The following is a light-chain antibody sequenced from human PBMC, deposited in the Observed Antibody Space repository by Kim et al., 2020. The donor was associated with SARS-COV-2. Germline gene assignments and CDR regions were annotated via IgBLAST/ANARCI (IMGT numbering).Light chain of an antibody. J-gene: IGKJ4*01. CDR1: QSVSSN. V-gene: IGKV3-15*01. CDR3: QQYNNWPLA. Sequence: EIVMTQSPGTLSVSPGERATLSCRASQSVSSNLAWYQQKPGQAPRLLMYGASTRATGTPARFSGSGSGTEFTLTISSLQSEDFAVYYCQQYNNWPLAFGGGTKVDIK. CDR2: GAS.